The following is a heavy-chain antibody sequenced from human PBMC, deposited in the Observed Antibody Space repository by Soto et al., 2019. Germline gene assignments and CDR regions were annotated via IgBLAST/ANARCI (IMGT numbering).Heavy chain of an antibody. V-gene: IGHV3-30*03. CDR1: GFTFSDYA. D-gene: IGHD2-15*01. Sequence: PGGSLRLSCAASGFTFSDYAMHWVRQAPGKGLEWVAVVSTDGRNTHYADSVKGRFTISRDSSKNTVSLEMTSLRAEDTAVYYCAREEGDCGGGDGSTSAFDAWGQGTVVTVSS. J-gene: IGHJ3*01. CDR2: VSTDGRNT. CDR3: AREEGDCGGGDGSTSAFDA.